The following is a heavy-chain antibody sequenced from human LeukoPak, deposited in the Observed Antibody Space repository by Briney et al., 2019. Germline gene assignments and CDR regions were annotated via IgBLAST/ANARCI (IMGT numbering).Heavy chain of an antibody. CDR3: ARDKAAAGYFDY. V-gene: IGHV3-30*03. J-gene: IGHJ4*02. Sequence: PGGSLRLSCTGSGFSFTNYAMHWVRQAPGEGLEWVAVISYDESKIYYADSVKGRFTISRDNSKNTLYLQMNSLRAEDTAVYYCARDKAAAGYFDYWGQGTLVTVSS. CDR2: ISYDESKI. D-gene: IGHD6-13*01. CDR1: GFSFTNYA.